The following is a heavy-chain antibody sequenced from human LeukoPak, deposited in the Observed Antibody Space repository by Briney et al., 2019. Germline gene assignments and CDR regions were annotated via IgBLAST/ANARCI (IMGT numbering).Heavy chain of an antibody. CDR2: IWYDGSDK. V-gene: IGHV3-33*01. D-gene: IGHD2-15*01. Sequence: GGSLRLPSAASGFTFSHFGLHWRRQAPGKGLEWVAIIWYDGSDKYYADSVKGRFTISRDNSKNTLYLQMNSLRAEDTAVYYCARDALGCRGIGGGLDIWGQGTMVIVSS. CDR1: GFTFSHFG. CDR3: ARDALGCRGIGGGLDI. J-gene: IGHJ3*02.